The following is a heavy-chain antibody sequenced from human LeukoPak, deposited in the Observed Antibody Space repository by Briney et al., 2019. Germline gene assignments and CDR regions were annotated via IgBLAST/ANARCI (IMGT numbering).Heavy chain of an antibody. D-gene: IGHD6-13*01. V-gene: IGHV3-30*02. Sequence: GGSLRLSCAASGFTFSSYGMHWVRQAPGKGLEWVAFIRYDGSNKYYADSVKGRFTISRDNSKNTLYLQMNSLRAEDTAVYYCAKDIEGAAASFDYWGQGTLVTVSS. J-gene: IGHJ4*02. CDR3: AKDIEGAAASFDY. CDR1: GFTFSSYG. CDR2: IRYDGSNK.